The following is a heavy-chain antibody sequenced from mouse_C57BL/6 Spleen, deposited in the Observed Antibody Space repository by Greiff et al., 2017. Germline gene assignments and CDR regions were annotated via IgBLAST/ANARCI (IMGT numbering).Heavy chain of an antibody. Sequence: VQLQQSGPELVKPGASVKIPCKASGYTFTDYNMDWVKQSHGKSLEWIGDINPNNGGTIYNQKFKGKATLTVDRSSSTAYMELRSLTSEDTAVYYCARGQLRPLYAMDYWGQGTSVTVSS. CDR2: INPNNGGT. CDR3: ARGQLRPLYAMDY. J-gene: IGHJ4*01. V-gene: IGHV1-18*01. CDR1: GYTFTDYN. D-gene: IGHD3-2*02.